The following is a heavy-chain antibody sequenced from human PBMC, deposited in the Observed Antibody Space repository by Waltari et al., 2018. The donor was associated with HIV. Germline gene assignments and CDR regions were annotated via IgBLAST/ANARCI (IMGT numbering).Heavy chain of an antibody. Sequence: EVQLVQSGAEMKKPGASLKVSCRASGYSFTTYWIGRVRQLPGKGLEWMGLLYPADSDTKYAPTFQGQVTLSVDTSKSTAYLQWSSLKASDTAMYYCVREDTTGFGSWGQGTLVTVSS. J-gene: IGHJ4*02. CDR3: VREDTTGFGS. D-gene: IGHD4-17*01. CDR2: LYPADSDT. V-gene: IGHV5-51*01. CDR1: GYSFTTYW.